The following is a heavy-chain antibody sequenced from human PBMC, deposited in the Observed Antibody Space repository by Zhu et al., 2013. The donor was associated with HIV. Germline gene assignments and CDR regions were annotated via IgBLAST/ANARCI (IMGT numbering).Heavy chain of an antibody. CDR2: VYYSGTT. CDR3: ARGREAGARRAFEI. CDR1: GGSISTYY. D-gene: IGHD6-19*01. Sequence: VQLQESGPGLVKPSETLSLTCAVSGGSISTYYWSWIRQPPGKGLEWIGYVYYSGTTNYNPSLKSRVTISVDTSKNQFSLNLTSVTAADTAVYYCARGREAGARRAFEIWGQGTMVTVSS. V-gene: IGHV4-59*01. J-gene: IGHJ3*02.